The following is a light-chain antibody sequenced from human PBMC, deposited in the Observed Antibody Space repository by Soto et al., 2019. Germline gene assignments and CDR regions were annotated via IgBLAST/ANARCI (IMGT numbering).Light chain of an antibody. V-gene: IGLV2-18*01. Sequence: QSALTQPPSVSGSPGQSVTISCTGTSSDVGSYNRLSWYQQPPGTAPKLIMYEVNTRPSGVPDRFSGSKSGSTASLTISGLQADDEADYYCSLYISGSTYVFGTGTKLTVL. CDR2: EVN. J-gene: IGLJ1*01. CDR3: SLYISGSTYV. CDR1: SSDVGSYNR.